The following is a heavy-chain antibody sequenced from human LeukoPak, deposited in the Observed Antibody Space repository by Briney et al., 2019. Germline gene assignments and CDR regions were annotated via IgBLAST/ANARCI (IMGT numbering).Heavy chain of an antibody. V-gene: IGHV3-21*01. Sequence: GGSLRLSCAASGFTFSSYSMNWVRQAPGKGLEWVSSISSSSSYIHYVDSVKGRFTISRDNAKNSLYLQMNSLRAEDTAVYYCATGGSNFDYWGQGTLVTVSS. D-gene: IGHD1-26*01. CDR1: GFTFSSYS. CDR3: ATGGSNFDY. CDR2: ISSSSSYI. J-gene: IGHJ4*02.